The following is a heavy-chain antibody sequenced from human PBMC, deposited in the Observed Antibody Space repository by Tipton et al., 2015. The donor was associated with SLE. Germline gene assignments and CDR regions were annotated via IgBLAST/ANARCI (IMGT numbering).Heavy chain of an antibody. CDR1: GVSISTYY. CDR3: ARDRGGNSSVYFDY. J-gene: IGHJ4*02. D-gene: IGHD4-23*01. CDR2: FYFSGSS. Sequence: TLSLTCSVSGVSISTYYWSWIRQSPGKGLEWIGFFYFSGSSQYNPSLKSRVAISADKPENHFSLRLSAVTAADTAVYYCARDRGGNSSVYFDYWGQGTLVTVSS. V-gene: IGHV4-59*12.